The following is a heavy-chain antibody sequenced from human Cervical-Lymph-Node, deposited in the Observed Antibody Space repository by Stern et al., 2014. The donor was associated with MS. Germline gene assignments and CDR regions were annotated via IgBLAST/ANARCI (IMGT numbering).Heavy chain of an antibody. CDR3: ARDEPDRTAKYYAMDV. CDR2: IIPVLGRP. Sequence: QVQLVQSGAEVKKPGSSVKVSCKASGDTFNSYSINWVRQAPGQRLEWMGRIIPVLGRPKYGQKFQGRVTISGGKSTSTVHNEGSSLRSEDTAVYYCARDEPDRTAKYYAMDVWGPGATVIVSS. D-gene: IGHD1-14*01. CDR1: GDTFNSYS. V-gene: IGHV1-69*04. J-gene: IGHJ6*02.